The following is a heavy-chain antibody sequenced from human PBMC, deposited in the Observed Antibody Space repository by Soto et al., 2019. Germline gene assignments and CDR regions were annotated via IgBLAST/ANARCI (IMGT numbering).Heavy chain of an antibody. CDR2: ISYDGSNK. Sequence: GGSLRLSCAASGFTFSSYAMHWVRQAPGKGLEWVAVISYDGSNKYYADSVKGRFTISRDNSKNTLYLQMNSLRAEDTAVYYCARAMADELLNAFDIWGQGTMVTVSS. CDR3: ARAMADELLNAFDI. CDR1: GFTFSSYA. D-gene: IGHD1-26*01. J-gene: IGHJ3*02. V-gene: IGHV3-30-3*01.